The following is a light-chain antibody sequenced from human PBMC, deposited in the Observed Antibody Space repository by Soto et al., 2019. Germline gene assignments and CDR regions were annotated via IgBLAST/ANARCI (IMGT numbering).Light chain of an antibody. Sequence: DSQMTQSPSSLSASVGDRVTMTCRASQKISSHLNWYQQKPGKAPQLLIYAASNLQSGVPTRFSGSGSGTDFTLSISSLQPDDFASYYCQQSRNTPFTFGQGTRLEIK. CDR3: QQSRNTPFT. CDR2: AAS. V-gene: IGKV1-39*01. CDR1: QKISSH. J-gene: IGKJ5*01.